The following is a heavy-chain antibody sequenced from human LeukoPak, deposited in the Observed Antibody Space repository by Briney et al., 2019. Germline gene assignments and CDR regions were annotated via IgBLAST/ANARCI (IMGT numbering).Heavy chain of an antibody. CDR3: AGAAAGTDWFDP. V-gene: IGHV1-8*01. CDR1: GYTFTSYD. CDR2: MNPNSGNT. J-gene: IGHJ5*02. D-gene: IGHD6-13*01. Sequence: ASVKVSCKASGYTFTSYDINWVRQATGQGLEWMGWMNPNSGNTGYAQKFRGRVTMTRNTSISTAYMELSSLRSEDTAVYYCAGAAAGTDWFDPWGQGTLVTVSS.